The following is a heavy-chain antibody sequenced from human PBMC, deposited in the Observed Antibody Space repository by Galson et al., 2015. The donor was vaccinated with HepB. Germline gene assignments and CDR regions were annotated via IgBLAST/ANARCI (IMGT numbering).Heavy chain of an antibody. CDR3: AKALLGYGEPHYYYGMDV. CDR1: GFTFSSYG. J-gene: IGHJ6*02. V-gene: IGHV3-30*18. Sequence: SLRLSCAASGFTFSSYGMHWVRQAPGKGLEWVAVISYDGSNKYYADSVKGRFTISRDDSKNTLYLQMNSLRAEDTAVYYCAKALLGYGEPHYYYGMDVWGQGTTVTVSS. CDR2: ISYDGSNK. D-gene: IGHD4-17*01.